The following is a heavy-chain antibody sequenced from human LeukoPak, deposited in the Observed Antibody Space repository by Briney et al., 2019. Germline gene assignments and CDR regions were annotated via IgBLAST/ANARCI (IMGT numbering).Heavy chain of an antibody. CDR1: GGSISSSSYY. CDR3: AREALYDSSGYWIDY. V-gene: IGHV4-61*01. Sequence: KPSETLSLTCTVSGGSISSSSYYWSWIRQPPGKGLEWIGYIYYSGSTNYNPSLKSRVTISVDTSKNQFSLKLSSVTAADTAVYYCAREALYDSSGYWIDYWGQGTLVTVSS. D-gene: IGHD3-22*01. CDR2: IYYSGST. J-gene: IGHJ4*02.